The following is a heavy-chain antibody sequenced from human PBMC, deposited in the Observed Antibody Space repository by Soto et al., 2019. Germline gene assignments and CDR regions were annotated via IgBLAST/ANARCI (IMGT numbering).Heavy chain of an antibody. D-gene: IGHD3-3*01. Sequence: EVQLLESGGGLVQPGGSLRLSCAASGFTFSSYAMSWVRQAPGKGLEWVSAISGSGGSTYYADSVKGRFTISRDNSKNTLYLQMNSLRAEDTAVYYCAKDIGGQFLSGSGAYYYYGMDVWGQGTTVTVSS. J-gene: IGHJ6*02. CDR3: AKDIGGQFLSGSGAYYYYGMDV. CDR2: ISGSGGST. CDR1: GFTFSSYA. V-gene: IGHV3-23*01.